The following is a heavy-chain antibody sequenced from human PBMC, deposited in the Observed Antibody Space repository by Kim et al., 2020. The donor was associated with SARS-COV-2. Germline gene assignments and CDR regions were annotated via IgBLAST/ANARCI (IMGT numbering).Heavy chain of an antibody. D-gene: IGHD3-22*01. CDR3: ARRVSTVVAPSYFDY. J-gene: IGHJ4*02. CDR1: GYSFTSYW. V-gene: IGHV5-51*01. CDR2: IYPGDSDT. Sequence: GESLKISCKGSGYSFTSYWIGWVRQMPGKGLGWMGIIYPGDSDTRYSPFFQGQVTISADKSISTAYLQWSSLKASDTAMYYCARRVSTVVAPSYFDYWGQGTLGTVSS.